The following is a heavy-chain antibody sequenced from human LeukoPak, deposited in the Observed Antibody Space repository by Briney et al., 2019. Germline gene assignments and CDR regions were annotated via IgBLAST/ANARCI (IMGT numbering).Heavy chain of an antibody. CDR1: GFTFSSYA. J-gene: IGHJ4*02. Sequence: GGSLRLSCAASGFTFSSYAMSWVRQAPGKGLEWVANIKQDGNEKYYVDSVKGRFTISRDNAKNSLYLQMNSLRAEDTAVYYCARDRAAASSSPPDYWGQGTLVTVSS. CDR3: ARDRAAASSSPPDY. D-gene: IGHD6-13*01. CDR2: IKQDGNEK. V-gene: IGHV3-7*04.